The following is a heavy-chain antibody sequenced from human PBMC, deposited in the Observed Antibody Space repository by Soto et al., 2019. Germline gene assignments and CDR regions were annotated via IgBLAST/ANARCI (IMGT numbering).Heavy chain of an antibody. CDR3: AKFFVETGSNSGWPWSFHY. V-gene: IGHV3-23*01. Sequence: EVQLLESGGGLVQPGRSLRLSCEASGFTFSNYAMSWVRQAPGQGLDWVSAISGSGGTTYYADSVKGRFTISRDNSKNTLFLQMNCLRAEDAAVYYCAKFFVETGSNSGWPWSFHYWGQGTLVTVSS. CDR1: GFTFSNYA. D-gene: IGHD6-25*01. CDR2: ISGSGGTT. J-gene: IGHJ4*02.